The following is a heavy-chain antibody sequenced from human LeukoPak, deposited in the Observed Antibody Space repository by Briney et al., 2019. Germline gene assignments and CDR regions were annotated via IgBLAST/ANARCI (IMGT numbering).Heavy chain of an antibody. CDR1: GFTFIDYY. Sequence: GGSLRLSCAASGFTFIDYYMHWVRQAIGKGLEWVSSIGIRGDTHYSASAKGRFTNSRENAESSLYLQMNSLRAEDMAVYYCAKDGGAPGRDGYNYDYYYYSYMDVWGKGTTVTVSS. CDR2: IGIRGDT. J-gene: IGHJ6*03. V-gene: IGHV3-13*01. CDR3: AKDGGAPGRDGYNYDYYYYSYMDV. D-gene: IGHD5-24*01.